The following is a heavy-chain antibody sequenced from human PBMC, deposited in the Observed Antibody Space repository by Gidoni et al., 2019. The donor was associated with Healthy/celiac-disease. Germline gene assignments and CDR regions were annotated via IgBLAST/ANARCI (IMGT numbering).Heavy chain of an antibody. Sequence: QVQLQHWGAGLLTPSETLSLTCAVYGGSFSGSYWSWIRQPPGKGLEWIGEINHSGSTNYNPSLKRRVTISVDTSKNQFSLKLSSVTAADTAVYYCARAGSRCSSTSCYTWGQWPTDWGQGTLVTVSS. V-gene: IGHV4-34*01. CDR2: INHSGST. CDR1: GGSFSGSY. D-gene: IGHD2-2*02. CDR3: ARAGSRCSSTSCYTWGQWPTD. J-gene: IGHJ4*02.